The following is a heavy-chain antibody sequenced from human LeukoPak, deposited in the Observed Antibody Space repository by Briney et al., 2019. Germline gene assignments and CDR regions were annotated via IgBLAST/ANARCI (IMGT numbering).Heavy chain of an antibody. V-gene: IGHV3-64*01. CDR1: AFTFSNAW. J-gene: IGHJ5*02. Sequence: PGGSLRLSCVASAFTFSNAWMSWVRQAPGKGLEYVSAISSNGGSTYYANSVKGRFTISRDNSKNTLYLQMGSLRAEDMAVYYCARASRMVRGPQTNWFDPWGQGTLVTVSS. CDR3: ARASRMVRGPQTNWFDP. D-gene: IGHD3-10*01. CDR2: ISSNGGST.